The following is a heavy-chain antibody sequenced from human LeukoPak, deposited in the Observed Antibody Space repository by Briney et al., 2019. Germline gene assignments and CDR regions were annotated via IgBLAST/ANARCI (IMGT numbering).Heavy chain of an antibody. CDR2: SYHSGST. V-gene: IGHV4-30-2*01. CDR3: ARVPHGSGYDSDWYFDR. Sequence: SHTLSLSCAVCGGSISSGGYAWGWIRKPRGKGLEWVGYSYHSGSTHYNPSLKSRVAISVHRSKNQFSLKLSSVTAADTAVYYCARVPHGSGYDSDWYFDRWGRGTLVTVSS. J-gene: IGHJ2*01. D-gene: IGHD5-12*01. CDR1: GGSISSGGYA.